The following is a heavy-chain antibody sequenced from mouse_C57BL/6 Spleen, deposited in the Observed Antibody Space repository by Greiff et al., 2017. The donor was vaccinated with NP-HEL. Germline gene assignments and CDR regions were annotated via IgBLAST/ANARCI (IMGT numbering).Heavy chain of an antibody. CDR1: GYSITSGYY. V-gene: IGHV3-6*01. J-gene: IGHJ2*01. D-gene: IGHD2-2*01. CDR2: ISYDGSN. Sequence: EVQLVESGPGLVKPSQSLSLTCSVTGYSITSGYYWNWIRQFPGNKLEWMGYISYDGSNNYNPSLKNRISITRDTSKNQFFLKLNSVTTEDTATYYCARLSTMVTLAFDYWGQGTTLTVSS. CDR3: ARLSTMVTLAFDY.